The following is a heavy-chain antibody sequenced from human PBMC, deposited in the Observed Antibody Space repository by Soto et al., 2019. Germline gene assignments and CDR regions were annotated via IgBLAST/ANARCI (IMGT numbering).Heavy chain of an antibody. Sequence: DVQLLESGGSLVQPGGSLRLSCAASGFTFNAYSLSWDRQAPGKGLEWVSAISTTGGSTYYADSVKGRFTISRDNSQNTLSLQMSSLRAEDTAVYFCARPDGSTYSFRYWGQGTLVTVSS. J-gene: IGHJ4*02. V-gene: IGHV3-23*01. CDR2: ISTTGGST. CDR1: GFTFNAYS. D-gene: IGHD3-10*01. CDR3: ARPDGSTYSFRY.